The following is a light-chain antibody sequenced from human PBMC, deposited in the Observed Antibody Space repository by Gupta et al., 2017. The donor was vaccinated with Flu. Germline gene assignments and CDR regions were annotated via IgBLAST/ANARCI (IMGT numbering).Light chain of an antibody. Sequence: DIQMTQSPSTVSASVGDRVIITCRASQGIGSWLAWYQQKPGKAPKFLIHAASTLEGGVPSRFSGSGYGTDFTLTISSLQPEDFATYFCLQANSFPLTFGGGTKVEMK. J-gene: IGKJ4*01. CDR1: QGIGSW. V-gene: IGKV1-12*01. CDR3: LQANSFPLT. CDR2: AAS.